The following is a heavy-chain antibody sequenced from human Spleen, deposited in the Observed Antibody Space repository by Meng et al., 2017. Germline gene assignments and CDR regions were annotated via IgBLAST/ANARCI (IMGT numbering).Heavy chain of an antibody. J-gene: IGHJ4*02. D-gene: IGHD3-9*01. CDR1: GFTFSGYT. CDR2: ISASDDSSGYRT. Sequence: GESLKISCAASGFTFSGYTMSWVRQAPGKGLEWVSAISASDDSSGYRTYYADSVKGRFTISRDNSKNTLYVQMNSLRAEDTAVYYCVKGMDDMRFNELDYWGQGTLVTVSS. CDR3: VKGMDDMRFNELDY. V-gene: IGHV3-23*01.